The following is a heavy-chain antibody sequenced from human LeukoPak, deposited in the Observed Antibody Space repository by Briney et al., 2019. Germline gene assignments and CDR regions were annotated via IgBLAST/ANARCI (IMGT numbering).Heavy chain of an antibody. CDR2: IYSSETT. V-gene: IGHV4-59*11. CDR3: ASRPGGSTWYGVFDY. Sequence: PSETLSLTCTVSGDSMSNHFWSWIRQPPGKGLEWIGYIYSSETTNYNPSLKSRVTMSVDTSENQFSLKLSSVTAADTALYYCASRPGGSTWYGVFDYWSRGTLVTVSS. CDR1: GDSMSNHF. J-gene: IGHJ4*02. D-gene: IGHD6-13*01.